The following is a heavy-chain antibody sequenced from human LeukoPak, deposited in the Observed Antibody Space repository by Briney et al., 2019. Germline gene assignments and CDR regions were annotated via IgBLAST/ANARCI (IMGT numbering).Heavy chain of an antibody. Sequence: SETLSLTCTVSGGSISSYYWSWIRQPPGRGLEWIGYIYYSGSTNYNPSLKSRVTISVDTSKNQFSLKLSSVTAADTAVYYCARASYYGSGSRVDYWGQGTLVTVSS. V-gene: IGHV4-59*01. D-gene: IGHD3-10*01. CDR3: ARASYYGSGSRVDY. J-gene: IGHJ4*02. CDR2: IYYSGST. CDR1: GGSISSYY.